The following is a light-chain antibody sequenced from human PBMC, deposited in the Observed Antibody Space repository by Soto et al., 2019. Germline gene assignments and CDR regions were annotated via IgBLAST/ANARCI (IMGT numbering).Light chain of an antibody. CDR1: SSDVGGYNY. CDR2: DVS. V-gene: IGLV2-14*01. CDR3: SSYTSSSTGV. J-gene: IGLJ1*01. Sequence: QSVLTQPASVSGSPGQSITISCTGTSSDVGGYNYVSWYQQHPGKAPKLMIYDVSNRPSGVSNRFSGSKSGNTASLTISGXXAEXEXDYYCSSYTSSSTGVFGTGTKLTVL.